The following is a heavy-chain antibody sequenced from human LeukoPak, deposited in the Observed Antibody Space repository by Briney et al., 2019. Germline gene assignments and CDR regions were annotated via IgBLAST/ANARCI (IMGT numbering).Heavy chain of an antibody. CDR3: ARVRNYYYYYMDV. CDR1: GFTFSSYE. V-gene: IGHV3-48*03. Sequence: GGSLRLSCAASGFTFSSYEMNWVRQAPGKGLEWVSYISSSGSTIYYADSVKGRFTISRDNAKNSLYLQMNSLRAEDMAVYYCARVRNYYYYYMDVWGKGTTVTISS. CDR2: ISSSGSTI. J-gene: IGHJ6*03.